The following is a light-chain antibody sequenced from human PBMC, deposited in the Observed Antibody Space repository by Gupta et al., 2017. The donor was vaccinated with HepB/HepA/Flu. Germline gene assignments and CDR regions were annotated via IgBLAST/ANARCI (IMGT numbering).Light chain of an antibody. Sequence: QSVLTHPPSASQTPGQRVTISRSGSSSNIGSNTVNWYQQLPGTDPKLLIDSNNQRPSGVLERFSGSKSGTSAYPTISGLQAEDEADYYGATWDDSTNAYVCGTGTKVTVL. J-gene: IGLJ1*01. V-gene: IGLV1-44*01. CDR2: SNN. CDR1: SSNIGSNT. CDR3: ATWDDSTNAYV.